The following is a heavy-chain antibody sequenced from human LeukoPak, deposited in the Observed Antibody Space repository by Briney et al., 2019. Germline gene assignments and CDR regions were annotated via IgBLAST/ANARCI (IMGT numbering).Heavy chain of an antibody. CDR2: ISPSGDIT. CDR3: ARSGTNYYYYYMDV. V-gene: IGHV3-23*01. J-gene: IGHJ6*03. CDR1: GFIFSSHG. Sequence: PGGSLRLSCAASGFIFSSHGMNWVRQAPGKGLEWVSGISPSGDITYYADSVKGRFTISRDNSKNTVYLQMNSLRAEDTAVYYCARSGTNYYYYYMDVWGKGTTVTVSS. D-gene: IGHD1-26*01.